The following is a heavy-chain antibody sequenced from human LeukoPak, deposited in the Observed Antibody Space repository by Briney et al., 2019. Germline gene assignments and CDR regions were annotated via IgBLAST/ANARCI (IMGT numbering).Heavy chain of an antibody. CDR1: GGTFSSYA. CDR3: ARDAHFYGDYTFDY. J-gene: IGHJ4*02. CDR2: IIPIFGIA. D-gene: IGHD4-17*01. V-gene: IGHV1-69*04. Sequence: KLSCKASGGTFSSYAISWVRQAPGQGLEWMGRIIPIFGIANYAQKFQGRVTITADKSTSTAYMELSSLRSEETAVYYCARDAHFYGDYTFDYWGQGTLVTVSS.